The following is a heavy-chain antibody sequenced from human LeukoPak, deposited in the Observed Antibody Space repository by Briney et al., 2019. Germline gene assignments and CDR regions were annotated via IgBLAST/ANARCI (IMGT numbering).Heavy chain of an antibody. V-gene: IGHV1-46*01. J-gene: IGHJ5*02. CDR2: INPGTGST. CDR3: ARDHSVDFWSGYYPGGWFDP. CDR1: GYSFTSYY. D-gene: IGHD3-3*01. Sequence: ASAKVSCKASGYSFTSYYIHRVRQAPGQGLEWMGIINPGTGSTTYAQKFQGRVTMTRDTSTSTVYMELNSLTSEDTAVYYCARDHSVDFWSGYYPGGWFDPWGQGTLVTVSS.